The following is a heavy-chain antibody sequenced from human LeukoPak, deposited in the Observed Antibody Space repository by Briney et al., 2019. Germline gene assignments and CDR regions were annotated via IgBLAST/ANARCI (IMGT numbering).Heavy chain of an antibody. J-gene: IGHJ4*02. CDR2: INNDGSRT. CDR3: ARYNNWKFDY. V-gene: IGHV3-74*01. D-gene: IGHD1-1*01. Sequence: GSLRLSCAASGFTFSSYWMHWVRQAPGKGLVWASHINNDGSRTTYAVSVKGRFTISRDNAKNTLYLEMNSLRAEDTAMYYCARYNNWKFDYWGQGTLVTVSS. CDR1: GFTFSSYW.